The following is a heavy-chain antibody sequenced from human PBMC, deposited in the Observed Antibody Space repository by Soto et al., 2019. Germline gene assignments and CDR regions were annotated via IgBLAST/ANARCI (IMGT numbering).Heavy chain of an antibody. J-gene: IGHJ6*02. CDR2: IKQDGSEK. Sequence: PGGSLRLSCAASGFTFSSYGMHWVRQAPGKGLEWVANIKQDGSEKYYVDSVKGRFTISRDNAKNSLYLQMNSLRAEDTAVYYCARSLTIAAPGYYGMDVWGQGTTVTVSS. D-gene: IGHD6-6*01. CDR3: ARSLTIAAPGYYGMDV. V-gene: IGHV3-7*03. CDR1: GFTFSSYG.